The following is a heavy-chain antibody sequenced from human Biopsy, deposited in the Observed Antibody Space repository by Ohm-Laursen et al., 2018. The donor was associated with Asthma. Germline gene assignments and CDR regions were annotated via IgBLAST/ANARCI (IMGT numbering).Heavy chain of an antibody. Sequence: GASVKVSCKASEYTFTSYYMHWVRQAPGQGLEWVGIINPSGGSTSYAQKFQGRVTMTRDTSTSTVYMELSSLRSDDTAVYYCARDGPVGAPSDYWGQGTLATVSS. CDR2: INPSGGST. D-gene: IGHD1-26*01. V-gene: IGHV1-46*01. CDR1: EYTFTSYY. CDR3: ARDGPVGAPSDY. J-gene: IGHJ4*02.